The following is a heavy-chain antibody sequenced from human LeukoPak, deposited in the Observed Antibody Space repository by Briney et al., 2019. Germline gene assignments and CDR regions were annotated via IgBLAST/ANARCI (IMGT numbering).Heavy chain of an antibody. CDR2: INHSGST. D-gene: IGHD2-15*01. CDR3: AIRYCSGGSCYSPYYYYGMDV. Sequence: PSETLCLTCAVYGGSFSGYYWSWIRQPPGKGLEWIGEINHSGSTNYNPSLKSRVTISVDTSKNQFSQKLSSVTAADTAVYYCAIRYCSGGSCYSPYYYYGMDVWGQGTTVTVSS. V-gene: IGHV4-34*01. J-gene: IGHJ6*02. CDR1: GGSFSGYY.